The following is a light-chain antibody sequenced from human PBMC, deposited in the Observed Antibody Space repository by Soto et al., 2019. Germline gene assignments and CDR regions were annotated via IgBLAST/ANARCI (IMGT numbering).Light chain of an antibody. CDR3: QSYDSSLSGSV. CDR1: SSNIGAGYD. Sequence: QPVLTQPPSVSVAPGQRVTISCTGSSSNIGAGYDVHWYQQLPGTAPKLLIYGNSNRPSVVPDRFSGSKSGTSASLAITGLQAEDEADYYCQSYDSSLSGSVFGGGTKLTVL. CDR2: GNS. J-gene: IGLJ3*02. V-gene: IGLV1-40*01.